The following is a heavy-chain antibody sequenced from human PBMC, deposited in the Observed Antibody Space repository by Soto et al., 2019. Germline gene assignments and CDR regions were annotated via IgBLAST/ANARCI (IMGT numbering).Heavy chain of an antibody. Sequence: PSETLSLTCTVSGGCISRGGYYWSWIRQHPGKGLEWIGYIYYSGSTYYNPSLKSRVTISVDTSKNQFSLKLSSVTAADTAVYSFSRNGLVVLPAMMPYKCSDPCCQRALVTVS. D-gene: IGHD2-2*01. V-gene: IGHV4-31*03. CDR3: SRNGLVVLPAMMPYKCSDP. J-gene: IGHJ5*02. CDR1: GGCISRGGYY. CDR2: IYYSGST.